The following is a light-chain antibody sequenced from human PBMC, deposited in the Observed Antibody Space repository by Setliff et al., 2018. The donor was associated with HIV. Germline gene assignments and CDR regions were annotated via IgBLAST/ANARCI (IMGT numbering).Light chain of an antibody. CDR2: KDN. CDR3: CSFAGSNIPYV. J-gene: IGLJ1*01. CDR1: NNNLGSYNL. V-gene: IGLV2-23*01. Sequence: QSALTQPASVSGSPGHSITISCTGSNNNLGSYNLVSWYQQPPGKAPKLLIYKDNKRPSGISNRFSGSKSGYTASLTISGLQADDEADYYCCSFAGSNIPYVFGTGTKVTVL.